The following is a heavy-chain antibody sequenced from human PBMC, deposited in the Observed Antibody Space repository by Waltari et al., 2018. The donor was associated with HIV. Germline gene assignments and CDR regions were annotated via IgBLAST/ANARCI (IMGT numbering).Heavy chain of an antibody. CDR2: INTKTGKP. D-gene: IGHD2-8*01. CDR3: ARLNLKNLMNGHLPSY. CDR1: GYTFTDFS. J-gene: IGHJ4*02. V-gene: IGHV7-4-1*02. Sequence: QVQLLQSGSELKKPGASVKVACKTSGYTFTDFSLNWVRQAPGQGLEWMGWINTKTGKPAYAQGFTGRFVISSDTSVSTTYLQISSLKAEDTAVYYCARLNLKNLMNGHLPSYWGQGTLVTVSS.